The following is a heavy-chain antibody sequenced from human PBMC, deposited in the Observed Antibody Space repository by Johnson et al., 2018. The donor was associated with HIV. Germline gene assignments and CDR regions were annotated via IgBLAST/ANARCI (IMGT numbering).Heavy chain of an antibody. V-gene: IGHV3-13*01. D-gene: IGHD3-3*02. CDR2: IGTAGDT. CDR1: GFTFDDYG. CDR3: ARELSHDACDI. Sequence: VQLVESGGGVVRPGGSLRLSCAASGFTFDDYGMNWIRQAPGKGLEWVSGIGTAGDTYYPGSVKGRFTISRENAKNSLYLQMNSLRAEDTAAYYCARELSHDACDIWGQGTMVTVSS. J-gene: IGHJ3*02.